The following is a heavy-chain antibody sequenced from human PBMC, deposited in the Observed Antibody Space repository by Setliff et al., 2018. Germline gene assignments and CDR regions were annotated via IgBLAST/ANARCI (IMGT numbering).Heavy chain of an antibody. CDR1: GGSISSSSYY. CDR3: GRPLVGVTTGFEN. CDR2: IDHSGST. D-gene: IGHD1-26*01. Sequence: SETLSLTCTVSGGSISSSSYYWGWIRQPPGKGLEWIGSIDHSGSTHYNPSLKGRVTISVDTAKNQFSLKLRSVTAADTAVYYCGRPLVGVTTGFENWGQGTLVTVSS. V-gene: IGHV4-39*07. J-gene: IGHJ4*02.